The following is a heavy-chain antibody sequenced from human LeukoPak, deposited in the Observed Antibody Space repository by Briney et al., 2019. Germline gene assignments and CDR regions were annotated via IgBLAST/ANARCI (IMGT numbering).Heavy chain of an antibody. CDR3: ARREVETTFLYYYYMDV. CDR1: GGSFTAYY. CDR2: IYHSGST. J-gene: IGHJ6*03. Sequence: SETESLTCAVYGGSFTAYYWSWIRQPPGKGLEWIGEIYHSGSTNYNPSLKSRVTISVDTSKNQFSLKLSSVTAADTSVYYCARREVETTFLYYYYMDVWGKGTTVTVSS. V-gene: IGHV4-34*01. D-gene: IGHD2/OR15-2a*01.